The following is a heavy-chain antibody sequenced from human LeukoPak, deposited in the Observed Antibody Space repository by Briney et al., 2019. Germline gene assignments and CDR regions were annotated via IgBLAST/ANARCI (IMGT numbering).Heavy chain of an antibody. V-gene: IGHV3-30*02. CDR3: AKRGSGSYEFDY. CDR2: NRFDGSNR. CDR1: GFTFGSYD. J-gene: IGHJ4*02. Sequence: PGGSLRLSCAASGFTFGSYDMHWVRQAPGKGLEWVAYNRFDGSNRYFADSVKGRFTISRDNSKNTLYLQMNSLRAEDTAVYYCAKRGSGSYEFDYWGQGTLVTVSS. D-gene: IGHD6-19*01.